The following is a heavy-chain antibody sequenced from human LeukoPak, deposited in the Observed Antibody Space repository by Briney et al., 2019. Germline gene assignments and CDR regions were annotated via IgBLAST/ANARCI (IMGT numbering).Heavy chain of an antibody. Sequence: KPSETLSLTCTVSGGSISSYYWSWIRQPPGKGLEWIGYIYCSGSTNYNPSLKSRVTISVDTSKNQFPLKLSSVTAADTAVYYCARVNPLGELFWGQGTLVTVSS. CDR1: GGSISSYY. CDR3: ARVNPLGELF. CDR2: IYCSGST. J-gene: IGHJ4*02. D-gene: IGHD3-16*01. V-gene: IGHV4-59*01.